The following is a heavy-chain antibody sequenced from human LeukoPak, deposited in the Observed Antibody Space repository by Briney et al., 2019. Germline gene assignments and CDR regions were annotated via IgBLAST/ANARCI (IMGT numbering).Heavy chain of an antibody. V-gene: IGHV4-59*08. Sequence: PSETLSLTCTVSGGSISSYYWSWIRQPPGKGLEWIGYIYYSGSTNYNPSLKSRVTISVDTSKNQFSLKLSSVTAADTAVYYCARYQGYYDFWSGYFPDAFDIWGQGTMVTVSS. J-gene: IGHJ3*02. CDR1: GGSISSYY. D-gene: IGHD3-3*01. CDR3: ARYQGYYDFWSGYFPDAFDI. CDR2: IYYSGST.